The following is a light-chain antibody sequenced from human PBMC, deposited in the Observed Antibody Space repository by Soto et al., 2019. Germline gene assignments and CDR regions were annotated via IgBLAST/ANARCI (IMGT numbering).Light chain of an antibody. V-gene: IGKV3-20*01. J-gene: IGKJ5*01. CDR2: GAS. CDR1: QSVSSRY. Sequence: VVTMSRGTVPLSAGERSTLSPRALQSVSSRYLAWYQQKPGQAPRLLIYGASSRATGIPDRFSGSGSGTDFTLTISSLQSADFAVYFCQQFPTWPPSAFGQGTRLEI. CDR3: QQFPTWPPSA.